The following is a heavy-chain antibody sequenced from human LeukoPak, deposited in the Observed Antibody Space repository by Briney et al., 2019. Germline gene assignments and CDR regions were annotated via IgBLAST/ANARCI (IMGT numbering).Heavy chain of an antibody. Sequence: PGGSLRLSCAASGFTFSSYGMHWVRQAPGKGLEWVAFIRYDGSNKHYADSVKGRFTISRDNSKNTLYLQMNSLRAEDTAVYYCARAGYDVLTGYCGAFDIWGQGTMVVVSS. J-gene: IGHJ3*02. CDR3: ARAGYDVLTGYCGAFDI. CDR1: GFTFSSYG. CDR2: IRYDGSNK. D-gene: IGHD3-9*01. V-gene: IGHV3-30*02.